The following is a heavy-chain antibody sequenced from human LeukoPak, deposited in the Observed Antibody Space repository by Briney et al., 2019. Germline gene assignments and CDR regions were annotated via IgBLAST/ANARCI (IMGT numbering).Heavy chain of an antibody. CDR1: GFTFSSYA. V-gene: IGHV3-23*01. Sequence: GRSLRLSCAASGFTFSSYAMSWVRQAPGKGREWVSAISGSGGSTYYADSVKGRFTISRDNSKNTLYLQMNSLRAEDTAVYYCAKDLMTTVTSFDYWGQGTLVTVSS. CDR3: AKDLMTTVTSFDY. J-gene: IGHJ4*02. CDR2: ISGSGGST. D-gene: IGHD4-11*01.